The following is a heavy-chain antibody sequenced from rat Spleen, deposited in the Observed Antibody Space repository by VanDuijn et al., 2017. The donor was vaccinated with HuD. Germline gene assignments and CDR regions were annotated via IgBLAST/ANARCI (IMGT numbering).Heavy chain of an antibody. CDR2: ITNTGGST. V-gene: IGHV5-31*01. CDR3: TRVAYDGSYYFYVMDA. J-gene: IGHJ4*01. D-gene: IGHD1-12*02. CDR1: GFTFNNYW. Sequence: EVQLVESGGGLVQPGRSLKLSCVASGFTFNNYWMTWIRQAPGKGLEWVASITNTGGSTYYPDSVKGRFTISRDNAKSTLYLQMNSLRSEDTATYYCTRVAYDGSYYFYVMDAWGQGASVTVSS.